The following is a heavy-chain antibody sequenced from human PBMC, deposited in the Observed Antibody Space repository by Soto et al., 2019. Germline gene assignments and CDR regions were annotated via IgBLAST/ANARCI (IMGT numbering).Heavy chain of an antibody. CDR3: ATVQFYGVDV. Sequence: QVVLVQSGAVVKKPGASVKVSCTASGFSFSTYTIHWVRQAPGQRPEWLGWFNAANGDTKYSPICQDRVTITGDTSAHTAFMELSSLRSEDTAVYYCATVQFYGVDVWGPGTTVTVSS. CDR2: FNAANGDT. D-gene: IGHD3-10*02. J-gene: IGHJ6*02. V-gene: IGHV1-3*01. CDR1: GFSFSTYT.